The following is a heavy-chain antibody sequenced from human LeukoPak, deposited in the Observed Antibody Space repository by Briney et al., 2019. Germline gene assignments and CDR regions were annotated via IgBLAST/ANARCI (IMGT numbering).Heavy chain of an antibody. Sequence: SETLSLTCTVSGGSISSSSYYWGWIRQPPGKGLEWIGSIYYSGSTYYNPSLKSRVTISVDTSKNQFSLKLSSVTAADTAVYYCASLRLRGYSGYGPIDYWGQGTLVTVSS. CDR3: ASLRLRGYSGYGPIDY. CDR1: GGSISSSSYY. D-gene: IGHD5-12*01. J-gene: IGHJ4*02. V-gene: IGHV4-39*07. CDR2: IYYSGST.